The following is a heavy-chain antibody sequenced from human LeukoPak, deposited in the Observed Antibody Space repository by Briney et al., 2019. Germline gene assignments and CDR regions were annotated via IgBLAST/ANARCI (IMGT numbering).Heavy chain of an antibody. Sequence: GGSPRLSCAASGFSFRDYYMSWIRQAPGKGLEWLSYISGSGSTIYSADSVKGRLTISGDNAKNSLYLHLSSLRAEDTAVYYCAGVRWFGRYLGNWFDPWGQGTLVTVFS. CDR2: ISGSGSTI. D-gene: IGHD3-10*01. CDR3: AGVRWFGRYLGNWFDP. CDR1: GFSFRDYY. V-gene: IGHV3-11*01. J-gene: IGHJ5*02.